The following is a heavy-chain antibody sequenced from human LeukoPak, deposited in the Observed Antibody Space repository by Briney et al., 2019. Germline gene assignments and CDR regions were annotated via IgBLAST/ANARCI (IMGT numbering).Heavy chain of an antibody. V-gene: IGHV4-38-2*02. Sequence: SETLSLTCTASGYSISSGYYWGWIRQPPGKGLEWIGSIYHSGSTYYNPSLKSRVTISVDTSKNQFSLKLSSVTAADTAVYYCARASGSGSYSFDPWGQGTLVTVSS. D-gene: IGHD3-10*01. CDR2: IYHSGST. CDR3: ARASGSGSYSFDP. CDR1: GYSISSGYY. J-gene: IGHJ5*02.